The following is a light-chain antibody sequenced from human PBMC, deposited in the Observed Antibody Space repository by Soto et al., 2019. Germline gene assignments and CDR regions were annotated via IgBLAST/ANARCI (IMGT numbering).Light chain of an antibody. Sequence: QSALTQPASVSGSPGQSITISCTGTSSDVGGYNYVSWYQQHPGKAPKLMIYDVSSRPSGVSNRFSGSKSGNTASLTISGLQSEEEADYYCSSYTSSSTVVFGGGTKLTVL. J-gene: IGLJ2*01. V-gene: IGLV2-14*01. CDR1: SSDVGGYNY. CDR3: SSYTSSSTVV. CDR2: DVS.